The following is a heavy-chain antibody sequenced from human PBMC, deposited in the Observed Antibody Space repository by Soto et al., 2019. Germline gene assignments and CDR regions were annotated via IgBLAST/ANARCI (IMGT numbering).Heavy chain of an antibody. J-gene: IGHJ5*02. CDR1: GGSFIGYY. CDR2: INHSGST. V-gene: IGHV4-34*01. D-gene: IGHD2-2*01. Sequence: SETLSHTSAVYGGSFIGYYWSWIRQPTGKGLEWIGEINHSGSTNYNPSLKSRVTISVDTSKNQFSLKLSSVTAADTAVYYCARAPPYCSSTSCQRRRQEKKRTNWFDPWGQGTLVTVSS. CDR3: ARAPPYCSSTSCQRRRQEKKRTNWFDP.